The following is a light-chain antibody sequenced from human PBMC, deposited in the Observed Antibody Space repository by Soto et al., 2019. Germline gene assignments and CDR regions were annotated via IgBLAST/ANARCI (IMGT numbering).Light chain of an antibody. J-gene: IGLJ1*01. Sequence: QSMLTQPPSASGSPGQSLTISCTGTSRDGGGYNYVSWYQQHPGKAPKLMIYEVTRRPSDIPDLFSGSKSGNTASLTVSGLQAEDEADYYCSSYAGTNNYVFGTGTKVTVL. CDR1: SRDGGGYNY. CDR3: SSYAGTNNYV. CDR2: EVT. V-gene: IGLV2-8*01.